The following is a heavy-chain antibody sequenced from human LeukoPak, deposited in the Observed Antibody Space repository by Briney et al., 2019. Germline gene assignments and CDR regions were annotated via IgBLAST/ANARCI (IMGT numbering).Heavy chain of an antibody. Sequence: GGSLRLSCAASGFTFSSYAMSWVRQAPGKGLEWASAISGSGGSTYYADSVKGRLTISRDNSKNTLYLQMNSLRAEDTAVYYCAKSRTGSITYFDYWGQGTLVTVSS. CDR1: GFTFSSYA. J-gene: IGHJ4*02. CDR3: AKSRTGSITYFDY. D-gene: IGHD1-1*01. V-gene: IGHV3-23*01. CDR2: ISGSGGST.